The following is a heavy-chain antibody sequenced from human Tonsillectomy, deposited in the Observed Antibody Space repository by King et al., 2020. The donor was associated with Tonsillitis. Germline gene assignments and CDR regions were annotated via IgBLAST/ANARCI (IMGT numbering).Heavy chain of an antibody. CDR1: GYTLTDLS. J-gene: IGHJ4*02. CDR3: ATPSGYSGWYSYRYFDY. D-gene: IGHD6-19*01. Sequence: VQLVESGADVKKPGTSVTVSCKVSGYTLTDLSMHWVRQAPGKGLEWMGGFDPEEGEIIYAQKFLGRVTVTEDTSTDTANMELRSLRSEDTAMYYCATPSGYSGWYSYRYFDYWGQGTLVTVSS. CDR2: FDPEEGEI. V-gene: IGHV1-24*01.